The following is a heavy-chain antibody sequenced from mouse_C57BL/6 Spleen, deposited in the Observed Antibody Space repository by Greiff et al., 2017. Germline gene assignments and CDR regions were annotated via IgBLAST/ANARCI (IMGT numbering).Heavy chain of an antibody. J-gene: IGHJ3*01. D-gene: IGHD2-4*01. CDR1: GFTFSSYA. CDR2: ISSGGDYT. V-gene: IGHV5-9-1*02. CDR3: TIYEDYDGGFAY. Sequence: ESGAGLVKPGGSLKLSCAASGFTFSSYAMSWVRQTPEKRLEWVAYISSGGDYTYYADTVKGRVTISMDNARNTMYLQMSSLKSEDTAMYDYTIYEDYDGGFAYWGQGTLVTVSA.